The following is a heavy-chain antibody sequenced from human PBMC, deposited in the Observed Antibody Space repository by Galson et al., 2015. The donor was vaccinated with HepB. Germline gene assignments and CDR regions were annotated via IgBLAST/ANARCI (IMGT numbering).Heavy chain of an antibody. J-gene: IGHJ4*02. CDR3: ARDRCSGGSCYGVDY. CDR1: GFTFSSCD. CDR2: ITTSSSTK. V-gene: IGHV3-48*02. D-gene: IGHD2-15*01. Sequence: SLRLSCAASGFTFSSCDMNWVRQAPGKGLEWVSYITTSSSTKYYADSVKGRFTISRDNAKNSLYLQMNSLRDEDTAVYYCARDRCSGGSCYGVDYWGQGTLVTVSS.